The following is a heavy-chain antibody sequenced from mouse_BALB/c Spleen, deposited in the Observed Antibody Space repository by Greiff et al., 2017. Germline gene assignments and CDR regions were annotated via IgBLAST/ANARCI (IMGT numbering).Heavy chain of an antibody. J-gene: IGHJ3*01. CDR1: GYTFTDYN. V-gene: IGHV1-18*01. Sequence: EVQLQESGPELVKPGASVKIPCKASGYTFTDYNMDWVKQSHGKSLEWIGDINPNNGGTIYNQKFKGKATLTVDKSSSTAYMELRSLTSEDTAVYYCARSFPKPAWFAYWGQGTLVTVSA. CDR3: ARSFPKPAWFAY. CDR2: INPNNGGT.